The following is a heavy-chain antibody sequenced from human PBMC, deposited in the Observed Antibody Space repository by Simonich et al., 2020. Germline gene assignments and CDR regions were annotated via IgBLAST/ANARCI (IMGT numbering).Heavy chain of an antibody. D-gene: IGHD2-2*01. CDR3: AKEESYSSTSCYDAFDI. CDR1: GFTFSRYA. Sequence: EVQLLESGGGLVQPGGSLSLSCAASGFTFSRYAMSWVRQAPGKVLEWVSAISGSGGSTYYADTVKGRFTISRDNSKNTLYLQMNSLRAEDTAVYYCAKEESYSSTSCYDAFDIWGQGTMVTVSS. V-gene: IGHV3-23*01. CDR2: ISGSGGST. J-gene: IGHJ3*02.